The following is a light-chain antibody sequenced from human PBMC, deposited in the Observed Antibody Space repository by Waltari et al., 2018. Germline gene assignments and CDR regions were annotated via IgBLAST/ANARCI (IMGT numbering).Light chain of an antibody. CDR3: QQYGSSVMYT. V-gene: IGKV3-20*01. Sequence: VLTQSPGTLSLSPGERATLSCRASQSLTKRYLAWYQQKPGQAPRLLIYCASSRAAVIPDGFSGSWSVTDFTLTISRLEPDDFAVYYCQQYGSSVMYTFGQGTKLEIK. CDR1: QSLTKRY. J-gene: IGKJ2*01. CDR2: CAS.